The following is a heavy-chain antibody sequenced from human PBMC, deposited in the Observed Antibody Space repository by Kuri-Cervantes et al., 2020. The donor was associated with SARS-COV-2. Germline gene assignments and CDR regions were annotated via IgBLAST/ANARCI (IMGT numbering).Heavy chain of an antibody. V-gene: IGHV3-30-3*01. CDR1: GFAFSTFE. J-gene: IGHJ3*02. Sequence: GGSLRLSCAASGFAFSTFEMNWVRQAPGKGLEWVAVISYDGSNKYYADSVKGRFTISRDNSKNTLYLQMNSLRAEDTAVYYCARDRLYDAFDIWGQGTMVTVSS. CDR2: ISYDGSNK. CDR3: ARDRLYDAFDI. D-gene: IGHD6-19*01.